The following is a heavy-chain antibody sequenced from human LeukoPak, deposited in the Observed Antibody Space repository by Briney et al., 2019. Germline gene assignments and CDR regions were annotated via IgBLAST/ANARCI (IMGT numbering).Heavy chain of an antibody. CDR3: AALRVTTPFDY. CDR2: ISSSSYI. Sequence: GGSLRLSCAASGFTFSSYSMNWVRQAPGEGLEWVSSISSSSYIYYADSVKGRFTISRDNAKNSLYLQMNSLRAEDTAVYYCAALRVTTPFDYWGQGTLVTVSS. D-gene: IGHD4-17*01. CDR1: GFTFSSYS. J-gene: IGHJ4*02. V-gene: IGHV3-21*01.